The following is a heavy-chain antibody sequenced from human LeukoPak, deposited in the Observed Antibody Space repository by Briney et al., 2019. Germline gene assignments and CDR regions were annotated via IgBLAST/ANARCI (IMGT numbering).Heavy chain of an antibody. CDR1: GYTFTGHY. CDR3: AILSGYDNHDY. D-gene: IGHD5-12*01. Sequence: ASVKVSCKASGYTFTGHYKHWVRQAPGQGLEWMGWINPNSGGTNYAQEFQGRVTMTRDTSISTAYMELSRLRSDDTAVYYCAILSGYDNHDYWGQGTLVTVSS. J-gene: IGHJ4*02. CDR2: INPNSGGT. V-gene: IGHV1-2*02.